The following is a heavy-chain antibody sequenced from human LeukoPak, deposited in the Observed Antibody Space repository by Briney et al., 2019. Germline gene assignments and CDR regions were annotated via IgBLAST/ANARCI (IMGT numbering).Heavy chain of an antibody. CDR2: IYYSGST. J-gene: IGHJ4*02. CDR3: AKYAMVRGVIDY. D-gene: IGHD3-10*01. Sequence: SETLSLTCFETAGSIIRYYWSWIRQPSGKGLEWFGYIYYSGSTNYNPSLKSCVTISVDTSKNQFSLKLSSVTATDTAVYYCAKYAMVRGVIDYWGQGTLVTVSS. CDR1: AGSIIRYY. V-gene: IGHV4-59*01.